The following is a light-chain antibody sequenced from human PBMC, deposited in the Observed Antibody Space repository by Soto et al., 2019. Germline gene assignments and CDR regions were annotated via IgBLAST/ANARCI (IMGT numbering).Light chain of an antibody. Sequence: QSALTQPASVSGSPGQSITISCTGTSSDVGAYKYVSWYQQHPGKAPKLMIYEVSNRPSGVSNRFSGSKSGNTASLTISGLQAEDEADYYCSSYTISSAWVFGGGTKLTVL. CDR1: SSDVGAYKY. CDR2: EVS. V-gene: IGLV2-14*01. CDR3: SSYTISSAWV. J-gene: IGLJ3*02.